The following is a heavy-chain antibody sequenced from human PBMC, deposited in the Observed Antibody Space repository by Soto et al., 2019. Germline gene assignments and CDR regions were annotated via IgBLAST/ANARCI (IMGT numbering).Heavy chain of an antibody. D-gene: IGHD6-13*01. V-gene: IGHV3-66*01. J-gene: IGHJ4*02. CDR3: ARAGRIAAAGTGVDY. CDR1: GFTVSSNY. CDR2: IYSGGST. Sequence: EVQLVESGGGLVQPGGSLRLSCAASGFTVSSNYMSWVRQAPGKGLEWVSVIYSGGSTYYADSVRARFTISRDNSKNTLYLQMNSLRAEDTAVYYCARAGRIAAAGTGVDYWGQGTLVTVSS.